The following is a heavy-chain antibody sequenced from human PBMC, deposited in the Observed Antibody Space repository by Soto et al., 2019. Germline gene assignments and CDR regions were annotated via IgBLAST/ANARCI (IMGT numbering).Heavy chain of an antibody. CDR2: IIPIFGTA. D-gene: IGHD5-18*01. Sequence: ASVKVSCKASGGTFSSYAISWVRQAPGQGLEWMGGIIPIFGTANYAQKFQGRVTITADESTSTAYMELSSLRSEDTAVYYCARGRMCRYSYAPTYYGMDVWGQGTTVTVSS. J-gene: IGHJ6*02. CDR1: GGTFSSYA. CDR3: ARGRMCRYSYAPTYYGMDV. V-gene: IGHV1-69*13.